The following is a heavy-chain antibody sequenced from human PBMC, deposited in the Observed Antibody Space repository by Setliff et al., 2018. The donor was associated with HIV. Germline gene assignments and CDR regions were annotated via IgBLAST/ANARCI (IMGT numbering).Heavy chain of an antibody. Sequence: GGSLRLSCATSGFTFIDYALNWVRQAPGGGLEWVSSISSSGSYIYYAGSLKGRFTISRDNAKNTLYLQMDSLSAEDTAVYYCARDPTWGSGWYLDLWGRGTLVTVSS. V-gene: IGHV3-21*06. CDR3: ARDPTWGSGWYLDL. D-gene: IGHD6-19*01. CDR1: GFTFIDYA. J-gene: IGHJ2*01. CDR2: ISSSGSYI.